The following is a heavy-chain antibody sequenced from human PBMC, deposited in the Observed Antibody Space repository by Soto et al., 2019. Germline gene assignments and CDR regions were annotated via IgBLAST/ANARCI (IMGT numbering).Heavy chain of an antibody. D-gene: IGHD4-4*01. Sequence: RSCSASGFSLNDHFREGARQAPGKGLEWVGRTKHKAASYTTDYAASVNGRFTISRDDSKNSLYLQMNSLKTEHTAMDYCVTLQFSRWFYWGLGTLVTVSS. CDR1: GFSLNDHF. CDR2: TKHKAASYTT. V-gene: IGHV3-72*01. CDR3: VTLQFSRWFY. J-gene: IGHJ4*02.